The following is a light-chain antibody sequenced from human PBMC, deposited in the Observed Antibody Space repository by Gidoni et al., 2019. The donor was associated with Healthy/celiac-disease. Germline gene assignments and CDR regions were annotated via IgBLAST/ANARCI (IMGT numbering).Light chain of an antibody. V-gene: IGLV1-40*01. CDR1: TPNIGAGYA. J-gene: IGLJ1*01. CDR2: GNS. CDR3: QSYDSSLSGGV. Sequence: SVLTQPPSVSVAPGQRVTISCTGSTPNIGAGYAVHGYQQLPGTAPKLLIYGNSNRPSGVPDRFSGSKSGTSASLAITGLQAEDEADYYCQSYDSSLSGGVFGTGTKVTVL.